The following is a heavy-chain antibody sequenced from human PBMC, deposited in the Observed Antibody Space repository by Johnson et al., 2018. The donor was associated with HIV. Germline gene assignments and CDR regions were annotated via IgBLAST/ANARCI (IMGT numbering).Heavy chain of an antibody. CDR3: ARQFRSVGAPDAFDI. CDR1: GFTFDDYA. Sequence: EVQLVESGGGLVQPGRSLRLSCAASGFTFDDYAMHWVRQAPGKGLEWVANIKQDGSEKYYVDSVKGRFTISRDNAKNSLYLQMSSLRAEDTAVYYCARQFRSVGAPDAFDIWGQGTMVTVSS. CDR2: IKQDGSEK. J-gene: IGHJ3*02. V-gene: IGHV3-7*01. D-gene: IGHD1-26*01.